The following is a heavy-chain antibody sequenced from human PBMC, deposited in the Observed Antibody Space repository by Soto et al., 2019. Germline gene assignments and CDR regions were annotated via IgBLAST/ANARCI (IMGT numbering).Heavy chain of an antibody. D-gene: IGHD3-3*01. CDR2: MNPNSGNT. V-gene: IGHV1-8*01. J-gene: IGHJ5*02. CDR1: GYTFTSYD. Sequence: GASVKVSCKASGYTFTSYDINWVRQATGQGLEWMGWMNPNSGNTGYAQKFQGRVTMTRNTSISTAYMELSGLRSEDTAVYYCARAPYYDFWSGYLANWFDPWGQGTLVTVSS. CDR3: ARAPYYDFWSGYLANWFDP.